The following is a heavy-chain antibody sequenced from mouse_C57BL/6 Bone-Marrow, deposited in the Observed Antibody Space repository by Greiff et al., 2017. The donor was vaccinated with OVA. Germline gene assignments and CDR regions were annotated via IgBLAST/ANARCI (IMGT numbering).Heavy chain of an antibody. CDR1: GYTFTSYW. CDR2: IYPGSGST. CDR3: ARRGITTVPPCAY. V-gene: IGHV1-55*01. Sequence: QVQLQQPGAELVKPGASVKMSCKASGYTFTSYWITWVKQRPGQGLEWIGDIYPGSGSTNYNEKFKSKATLTVDTSSSTAYMQLSSLTSEDSAVYYCARRGITTVPPCAYWGQGTLVTVSA. D-gene: IGHD1-1*01. J-gene: IGHJ3*01.